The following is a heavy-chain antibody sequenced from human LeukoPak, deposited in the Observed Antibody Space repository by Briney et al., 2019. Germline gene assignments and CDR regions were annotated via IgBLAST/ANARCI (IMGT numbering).Heavy chain of an antibody. CDR2: ISGSGGST. V-gene: IGHV3-23*01. J-gene: IGHJ4*02. Sequence: GGSLRLSCAASGFTFSSYAMSWVRQAPGKGLEWVSAISGSGGSTYYADSVKGRFTISRDNSKNTLYLQMNSLRAEDTAVYYCAKDRDGYGDYPGYFDYWGQGTLVTVSS. CDR1: GFTFSSYA. D-gene: IGHD4-17*01. CDR3: AKDRDGYGDYPGYFDY.